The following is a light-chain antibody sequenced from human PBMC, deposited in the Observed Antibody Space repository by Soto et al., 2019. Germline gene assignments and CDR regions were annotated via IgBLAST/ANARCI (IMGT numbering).Light chain of an antibody. V-gene: IGKV2-28*01. CDR1: QSPLHSNGNTY. CDR2: SVS. J-gene: IGKJ4*01. CDR3: LNALLALT. Sequence: DLVMNQSPLSLAVTLGEPASISCRSSQSPLHSNGNTYLDWYLQNPGQSPQLLIYSVSFRASGVQERISGSRTDTDFTQKISRVEAEDVGVYYCLNALLALTFGGGTMVE.